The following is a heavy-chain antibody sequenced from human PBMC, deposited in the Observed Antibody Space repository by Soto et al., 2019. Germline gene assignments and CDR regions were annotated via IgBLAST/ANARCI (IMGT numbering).Heavy chain of an antibody. Sequence: QVQLVESGGGVVQPGRSLRLSCAASGFTFSSYGMHWVRQAPGKGLEWVAVISYDGSNKYYADSVKGRLTISRDNSKNTLYLQMNSLRAEDTAVYYCAKVPIISCSSTSCYDGDYYYYGMDVWGQGTTVTVSS. V-gene: IGHV3-30*18. CDR2: ISYDGSNK. CDR3: AKVPIISCSSTSCYDGDYYYYGMDV. CDR1: GFTFSSYG. D-gene: IGHD2-2*01. J-gene: IGHJ6*02.